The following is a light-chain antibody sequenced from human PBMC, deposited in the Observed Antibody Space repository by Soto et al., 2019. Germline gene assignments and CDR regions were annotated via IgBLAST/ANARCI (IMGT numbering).Light chain of an antibody. Sequence: QFVLTQPPSVSGAPGQRVTISCTGSSSNIGAGYDVHWYQQLPGTAPKLLIYGSTNRPSGVPDRFSGSKSGTSASLAITGLQAEDEADYYCQSYDGTLSGSYVFGIGTKVTVL. CDR1: SSNIGAGYD. J-gene: IGLJ1*01. V-gene: IGLV1-40*01. CDR3: QSYDGTLSGSYV. CDR2: GST.